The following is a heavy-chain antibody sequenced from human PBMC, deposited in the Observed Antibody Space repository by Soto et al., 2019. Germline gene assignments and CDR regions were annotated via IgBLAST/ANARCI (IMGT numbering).Heavy chain of an antibody. CDR1: GYTFTSYW. D-gene: IGHD4-4*01. V-gene: IGHV5-51*01. CDR2: IHPSDSDI. J-gene: IGHJ4*02. Sequence: GESLKISCQGSGYTFTSYWIGWVRQMPGKGPEWMGSIHPSDSDIRYSPSFQGQVTFSADKSISTTYLQWSSLKASDTAMYYCARSTDYRFDYWGQGTLVTVSS. CDR3: ARSTDYRFDY.